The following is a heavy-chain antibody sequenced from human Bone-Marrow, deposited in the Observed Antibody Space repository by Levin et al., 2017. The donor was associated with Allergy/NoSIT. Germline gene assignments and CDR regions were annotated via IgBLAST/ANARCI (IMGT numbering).Heavy chain of an antibody. CDR1: GYTFTTYD. J-gene: IGHJ4*02. Sequence: AASVKVSCKASGYTFTTYDINWVRQAAGQGLEGMGWMNPNSGETAFAQKFQGRVAMARNTSISTAYMEVSSLTSEDTAGYFCARGNPRGAMIEFTYWGQGTLVTVSS. CDR2: MNPNSGET. CDR3: ARGNPRGAMIEFTY. V-gene: IGHV1-8*01. D-gene: IGHD2-21*01.